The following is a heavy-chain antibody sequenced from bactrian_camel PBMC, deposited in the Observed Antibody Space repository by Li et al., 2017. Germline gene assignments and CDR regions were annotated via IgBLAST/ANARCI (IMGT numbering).Heavy chain of an antibody. Sequence: HVQLVESGGGSVQAGGSLRLSCASSSSRYCMGWFRQAPGKEREGVQAIDTGDGSTSYADSVKGRFTISRDSAKNTLYLQMETLKPEDTAMYYCTKDRSYGTRNWAQSTRGQGTQVTVS. D-gene: IGHD3*01. CDR3: TKDRSYGTRNWAQST. V-gene: IGHV3S1*01. CDR1: SSRYC. CDR2: IDTGDGST. J-gene: IGHJ4*01.